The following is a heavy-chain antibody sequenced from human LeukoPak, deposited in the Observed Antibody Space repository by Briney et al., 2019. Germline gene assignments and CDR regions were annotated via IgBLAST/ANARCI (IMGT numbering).Heavy chain of an antibody. D-gene: IGHD3-22*01. V-gene: IGHV3-23*01. Sequence: PEGSLRLSCAASGFTFSSYAMSWVRQAPGKGLEWVSAISGSGGSTYYADSVKGRFTISRDNSKNTLYLQMNSLRAEDTAVYYCAKDRIGDYYDSWGAFDIWGQGTMVTVSS. J-gene: IGHJ3*02. CDR2: ISGSGGST. CDR3: AKDRIGDYYDSWGAFDI. CDR1: GFTFSSYA.